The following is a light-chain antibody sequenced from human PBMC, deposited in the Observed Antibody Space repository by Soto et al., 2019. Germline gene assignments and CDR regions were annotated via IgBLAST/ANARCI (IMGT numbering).Light chain of an antibody. CDR2: AAS. V-gene: IGKV1-39*01. J-gene: IGKJ3*01. CDR3: QQSYSTPQIT. CDR1: QDIGTF. Sequence: DFQMTQSPSSLSASVGDTVTITCRASQDIGTFLNWYQQKPGKDPKLLIYAASDLLSGVSSRFSGSGSGTDFTLAISSLQPEDFATYYCQQSYSTPQITFGPGTKVDIK.